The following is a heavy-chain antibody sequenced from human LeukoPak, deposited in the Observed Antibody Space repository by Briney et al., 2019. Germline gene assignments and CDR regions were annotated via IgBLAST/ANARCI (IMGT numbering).Heavy chain of an antibody. V-gene: IGHV4-59*13. D-gene: IGHD3-10*01. CDR3: ARSYYYGSGSYLGAFDP. Sequence: SETLSLTCTVSGGSISSYYWSWIRQPPGKGLEWIGYIYYSGSTNYNPSLKSRVTISVDTSKNQFSLKLSSVTAADTAVYYCARSYYYGSGSYLGAFDPWGQGTLVTVSS. CDR2: IYYSGST. CDR1: GGSISSYY. J-gene: IGHJ5*02.